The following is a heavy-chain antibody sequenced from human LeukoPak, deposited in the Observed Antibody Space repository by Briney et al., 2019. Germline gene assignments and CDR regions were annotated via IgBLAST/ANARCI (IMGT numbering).Heavy chain of an antibody. CDR1: GGSINNDY. CDR3: ARVSSASFGAFDY. J-gene: IGHJ4*02. Sequence: SETLSLTCTVSGGSINNDYWSWIRQPAGRGLEWIGRIHTSGSTNYNPSLKSRVTISVDNSKNQFSLKLTSVTAADTAVYYCARVSSASFGAFDYWGQGTLVTVSS. D-gene: IGHD3-16*01. CDR2: IHTSGST. V-gene: IGHV4-4*07.